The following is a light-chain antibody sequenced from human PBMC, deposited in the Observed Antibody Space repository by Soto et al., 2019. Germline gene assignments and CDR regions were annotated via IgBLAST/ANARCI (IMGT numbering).Light chain of an antibody. CDR3: QQYNNWPPWT. Sequence: EIVMTQSPATRSFSQGERAPLSGRAIRRFGSTLACYQQKPGQAPRLLIYGASTRATGIPARFSGSGSGTEFTLTISSLQSEDLAVYYCQQYNNWPPWTFGQGTKVEIK. V-gene: IGKV3-15*01. J-gene: IGKJ1*01. CDR2: GAS. CDR1: RRFGST.